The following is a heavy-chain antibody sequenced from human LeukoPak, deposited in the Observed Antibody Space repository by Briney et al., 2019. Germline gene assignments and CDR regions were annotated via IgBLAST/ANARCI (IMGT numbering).Heavy chain of an antibody. D-gene: IGHD3-16*01. CDR3: ARESYGGNFDY. V-gene: IGHV3-11*01. J-gene: IGHJ4*02. CDR2: ISSSGGTI. CDR1: GFTFNDYY. Sequence: GGSLRLSCAASGFTFNDYYMSWIRQAPGKGLEWISYISSSGGTIHYADSVKGRFTISRDNAKKSLYLQMNSLRAEDTAVYFCARESYGGNFDYWGQGTLVTVSS.